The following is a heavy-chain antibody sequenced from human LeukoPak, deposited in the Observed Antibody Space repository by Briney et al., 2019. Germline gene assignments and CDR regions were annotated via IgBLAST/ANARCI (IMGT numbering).Heavy chain of an antibody. CDR1: GFTVSSNY. J-gene: IGHJ5*02. V-gene: IGHV3-66*01. CDR3: ARDTSGYSSRPAGFDP. Sequence: GGSLRLSCAASGFTVSSNYMSWVRQAPGKGLEWVSVIYSGGSTYYADSVKGRFTISRDNSKNTLYLQMNSLRAEDTAVYYCARDTSGYSSRPAGFDPWGQGTLVTVSS. D-gene: IGHD6-19*01. CDR2: IYSGGST.